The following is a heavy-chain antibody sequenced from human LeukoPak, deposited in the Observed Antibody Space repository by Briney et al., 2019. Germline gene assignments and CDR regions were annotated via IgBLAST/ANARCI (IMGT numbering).Heavy chain of an antibody. CDR1: GGSISSYY. J-gene: IGHJ4*02. V-gene: IGHV4-59*01. Sequence: KTSETLSLTCTVSGGSISSYYWSWIRQPPGKGLEWIGYIYYSGSTNYNPSLKSRVTISVDTSKNQISLKLSSVTAADTAVYYCAGDRYSSSRWGQGTLVTVSS. CDR3: AGDRYSSSR. CDR2: IYYSGST. D-gene: IGHD6-13*01.